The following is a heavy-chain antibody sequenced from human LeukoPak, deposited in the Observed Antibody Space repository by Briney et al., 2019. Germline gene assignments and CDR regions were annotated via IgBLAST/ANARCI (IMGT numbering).Heavy chain of an antibody. CDR1: GFTFSNYA. V-gene: IGHV3-23*01. D-gene: IGHD2-2*01. J-gene: IGHJ1*01. CDR3: AKDDFDLLPCCSSTSCNSGD. CDR2: ISGNGGST. Sequence: PGGSLRLSCAASGFTFSNYAMSWVGQAPGRGLEWVSGISGNGGSTYYADSVKGRFTISRPSAKNTMYLQINSLRAEDTAVYYCAKDDFDLLPCCSSTSCNSGDWGQGTLVTLSS.